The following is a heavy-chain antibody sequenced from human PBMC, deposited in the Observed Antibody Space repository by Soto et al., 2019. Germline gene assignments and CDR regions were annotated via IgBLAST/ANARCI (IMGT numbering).Heavy chain of an antibody. Sequence: ASVKVSCKASGYTFTGYYMHWVRQAPGQGLEWMGWINPNSGGTNYAQKFQGWVTMTRDTSISTAYMELSRLRSDDTAVYYCARERGDIVVVPAVRGGYYYYYYGMDVWGQGTTVTSP. D-gene: IGHD2-2*01. CDR1: GYTFTGYY. CDR2: INPNSGGT. V-gene: IGHV1-2*04. CDR3: ARERGDIVVVPAVRGGYYYYYYGMDV. J-gene: IGHJ6*02.